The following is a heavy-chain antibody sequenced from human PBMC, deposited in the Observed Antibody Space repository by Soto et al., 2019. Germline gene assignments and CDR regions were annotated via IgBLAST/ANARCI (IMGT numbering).Heavy chain of an antibody. V-gene: IGHV3-30*18. J-gene: IGHJ4*02. Sequence: QVQLVESGGGVVQPGRSLRLSCAASGFTFSSYGMHWVRQAPGKGLEWVAVISYDGSNKYYADSVKGRFTISRDNSKNTLYLQMNSLRAEDTAVYYCAKDDAWFGEFECRYLDYWGQGTLVTVSS. CDR2: ISYDGSNK. CDR1: GFTFSSYG. CDR3: AKDDAWFGEFECRYLDY. D-gene: IGHD3-10*01.